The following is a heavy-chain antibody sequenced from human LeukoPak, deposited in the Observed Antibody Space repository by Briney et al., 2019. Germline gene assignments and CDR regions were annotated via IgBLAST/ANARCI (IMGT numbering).Heavy chain of an antibody. CDR1: GFTVSSNY. V-gene: IGHV3-53*01. CDR2: IYSGGST. D-gene: IGHD3-3*01. Sequence: GGSLRLSCAASGFTVSSNYMSWVRQAPGKGLEWVSVIYSGGSTYSADSVKGRFTISRDNSKNTLFLQMNSLRAEDTAVCYCARAPLPPIIGGPTVYFDYWGQGTLVTVSS. J-gene: IGHJ4*02. CDR3: ARAPLPPIIGGPTVYFDY.